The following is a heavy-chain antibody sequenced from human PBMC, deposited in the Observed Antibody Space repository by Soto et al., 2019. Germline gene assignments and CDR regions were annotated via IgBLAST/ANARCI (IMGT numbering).Heavy chain of an antibody. CDR2: ITDDGLRK. Sequence: QVQLVESGGGVVQPGRSLRLSCAASGFTFSNYGMHWVRQAPGKGLEWVAVITDDGLRKHYADSVKGRFNISRDISRNTLYLQMNSLKYEDTAVYYCAKPDNSGRHHLYCWGQGTLVTVTS. D-gene: IGHD1-26*01. CDR3: AKPDNSGRHHLYC. CDR1: GFTFSNYG. V-gene: IGHV3-30*18. J-gene: IGHJ4*02.